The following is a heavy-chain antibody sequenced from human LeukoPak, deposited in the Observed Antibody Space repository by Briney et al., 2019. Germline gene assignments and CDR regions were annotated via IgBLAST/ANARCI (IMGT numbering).Heavy chain of an antibody. Sequence: ASVKVSCKASGYTFTSYYMHWVRQAPGQGLEWMGIINPSGGSTSYAQKFQGRVTMTRDTSTSTVYMELSSLRSEDTAVYYCARDEGRITMVRGVLNYFDYWGREPWSPSPQ. CDR2: INPSGGST. CDR1: GYTFTSYY. CDR3: ARDEGRITMVRGVLNYFDY. V-gene: IGHV1-46*01. D-gene: IGHD3-10*01. J-gene: IGHJ4*02.